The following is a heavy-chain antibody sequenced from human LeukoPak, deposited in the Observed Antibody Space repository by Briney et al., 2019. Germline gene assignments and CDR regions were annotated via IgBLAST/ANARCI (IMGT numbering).Heavy chain of an antibody. CDR3: ARQTKYDYVLGSYRGAFDI. J-gene: IGHJ3*02. D-gene: IGHD3-16*02. Sequence: ASVKVSCKASGYTFTSYGISWVRQAPGQGLEWMGWISAYNGNTNYAQKFQGRVTMTRDTSISTAYMELSRLRSDDTAVYYCARQTKYDYVLGSYRGAFDIWGQGTMVTVSS. CDR1: GYTFTSYG. V-gene: IGHV1-18*01. CDR2: ISAYNGNT.